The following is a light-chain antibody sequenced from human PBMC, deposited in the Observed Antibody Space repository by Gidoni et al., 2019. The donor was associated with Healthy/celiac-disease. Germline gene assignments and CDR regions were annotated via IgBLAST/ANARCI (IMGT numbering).Light chain of an antibody. V-gene: IGKV1-27*01. CDR1: QGISNY. CDR2: AAS. Sequence: DIQMTQSPSSLPASVGDRVTITCRASQGISNYLAWYQQKPGKVPKLLIYAASTLQSGVPSRFSGSGSGTDFTLTISSLQPEDVATYYCQKYNSAPRTFXQXTRLEIK. CDR3: QKYNSAPRT. J-gene: IGKJ5*01.